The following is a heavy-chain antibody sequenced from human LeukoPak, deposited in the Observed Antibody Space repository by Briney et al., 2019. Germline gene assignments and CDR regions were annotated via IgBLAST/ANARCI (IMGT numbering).Heavy chain of an antibody. Sequence: SETLSLTCGVYGGSFSGYYWSWIRQPPGKGPEWIGEINHSGSTNYNPSLKSRVTISVDTSKNQFSLKLSSVTAADTAVYYCARGKSRRNYYDSSGYYWGQGTLVTVSS. J-gene: IGHJ4*02. CDR2: INHSGST. D-gene: IGHD3-22*01. CDR3: ARGKSRRNYYDSSGYY. CDR1: GGSFSGYY. V-gene: IGHV4-34*01.